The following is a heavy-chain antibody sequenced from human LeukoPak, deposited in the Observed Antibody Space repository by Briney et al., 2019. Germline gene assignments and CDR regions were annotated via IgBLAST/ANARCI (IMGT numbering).Heavy chain of an antibody. CDR3: ARKVAGSGNWFDP. CDR1: GVSISSSNW. J-gene: IGHJ5*02. V-gene: IGHV4-4*02. D-gene: IGHD6-19*01. Sequence: PSGTLSLTCAVSGVSISSSNWWSWVRPPPGKGLEWIGEIYHSGTTNYNPSLKSRVTISVDKSKNQFSLKLSSVTAADTAVYYCARKVAGSGNWFDPWGQGTLVTVSS. CDR2: IYHSGTT.